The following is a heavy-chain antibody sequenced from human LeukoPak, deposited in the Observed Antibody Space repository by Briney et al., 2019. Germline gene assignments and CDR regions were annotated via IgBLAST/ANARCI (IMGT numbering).Heavy chain of an antibody. CDR1: GFTFSSYA. J-gene: IGHJ4*02. CDR3: ARDIGDSITGTETSVD. Sequence: PGGSLRLSCAASGFTFSSYAMHWVRQAPGKGLEWVAVIWYDGSNKYYADSVKGRFTISRENSKNTLYLQMNSLRAEDTAVYYCARDIGDSITGTETSVDWGQGTLVTVSS. D-gene: IGHD1-7*01. V-gene: IGHV3-33*08. CDR2: IWYDGSNK.